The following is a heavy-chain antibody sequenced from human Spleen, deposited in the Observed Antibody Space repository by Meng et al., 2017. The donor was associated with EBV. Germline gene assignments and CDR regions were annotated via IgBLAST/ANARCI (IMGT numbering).Heavy chain of an antibody. Sequence: QGHLVHSGPQVNKPGASVTVPWYATGYTFTHYHILWGRQAPGKGLEWMEMINPSDGSTNYAQNFQGRVTMTRDTSKSTVYLELSSLGFEDTAVYYCASLGVYGSGSFGIDYWGQGSLVTVSS. J-gene: IGHJ4*02. CDR3: ASLGVYGSGSFGIDY. D-gene: IGHD3-10*01. V-gene: IGHV1-46*01. CDR2: INPSDGST. CDR1: GYTFTHYH.